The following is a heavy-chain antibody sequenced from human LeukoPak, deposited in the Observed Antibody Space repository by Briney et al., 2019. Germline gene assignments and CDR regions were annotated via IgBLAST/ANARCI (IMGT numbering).Heavy chain of an antibody. CDR1: GGSISSGGYY. V-gene: IGHV4-31*03. J-gene: IGHJ4*02. Sequence: PSETLSLTCTVSGGSISSGGYYWSWSRQHPGKGVEWIEYIYYSGSTYNNPSRKSRVTISVYTAKNQFALKLRSVTAADAALYYCAITVHGYNEIYCWGRGTLVTVSS. CDR3: AITVHGYNEIYC. CDR2: IYYSGST. D-gene: IGHD5-24*01.